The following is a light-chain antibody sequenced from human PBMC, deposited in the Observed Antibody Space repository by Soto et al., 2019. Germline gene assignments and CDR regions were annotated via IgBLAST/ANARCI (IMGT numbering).Light chain of an antibody. Sequence: IVLTQSPATLSLSPGERATLSCRASQSVSSYLAWYQQKPGQAPRLLIYDASNRATGIPARFGGSGSGTDFTLTISSLEPEDFAVYYCQQRSNWLTFGGGTKVAIK. J-gene: IGKJ4*01. CDR1: QSVSSY. V-gene: IGKV3-11*01. CDR2: DAS. CDR3: QQRSNWLT.